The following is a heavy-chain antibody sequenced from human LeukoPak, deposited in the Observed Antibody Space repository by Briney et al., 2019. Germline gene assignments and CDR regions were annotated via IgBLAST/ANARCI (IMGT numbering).Heavy chain of an antibody. CDR2: INSDGSTT. Sequence: PGGSLRLSCAASGFTFISYWMHWVRQAPGKGLVWVSRINSDGSTTSYAASAKGRFTISRDTAKNTLYLQMNSLRAEDTAVYYCARGHHYYDSSAYYYWGQGTLVTVSS. J-gene: IGHJ4*02. CDR3: ARGHHYYDSSAYYY. CDR1: GFTFISYW. D-gene: IGHD3-22*01. V-gene: IGHV3-74*01.